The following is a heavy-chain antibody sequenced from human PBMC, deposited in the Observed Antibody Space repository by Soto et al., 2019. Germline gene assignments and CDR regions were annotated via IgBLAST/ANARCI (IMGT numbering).Heavy chain of an antibody. D-gene: IGHD4-17*01. Sequence: GGSLRLSCAASGFTFSDYWMNWVRQPPGKRLEWVASIKYDGREKNYVDSVKGRFTISRDNAKNSVYLQMASLRAEDTAVYYCARVNYGDYGGVYDYWGQGTLVTVSS. CDR1: GFTFSDYW. J-gene: IGHJ4*02. CDR2: IKYDGREK. V-gene: IGHV3-7*02. CDR3: ARVNYGDYGGVYDY.